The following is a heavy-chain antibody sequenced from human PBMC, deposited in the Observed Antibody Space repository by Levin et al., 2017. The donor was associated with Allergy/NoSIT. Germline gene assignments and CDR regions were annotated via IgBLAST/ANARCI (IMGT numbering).Heavy chain of an antibody. CDR1: GGSVSSGSYY. Sequence: SETLSLTCTVSGGSVSSGSYYWSWIRQPPGTGLEWIGYIYYSGSTNYNPSLKSRVTISVDTSKNQFSLKLSSVTAADTAVYYCARDVAVAGRIYYGMDVWGQGTTVTVSS. J-gene: IGHJ6*02. D-gene: IGHD6-19*01. CDR3: ARDVAVAGRIYYGMDV. V-gene: IGHV4-61*01. CDR2: IYYSGST.